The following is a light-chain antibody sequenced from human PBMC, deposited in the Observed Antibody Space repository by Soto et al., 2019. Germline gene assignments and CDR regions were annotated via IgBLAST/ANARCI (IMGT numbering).Light chain of an antibody. CDR2: DAS. CDR3: QQHSNCPPIT. J-gene: IGKJ5*01. Sequence: VLAQTVDTLGRSTGERATLSCRASQSVSSYLAWYQQKPGQAPRLLIYDASNRATGIPARFSGSGSGTDLTLTIRSLSPDDFALHYRQQHSNCPPITFCQVTRLEFK. CDR1: QSVSSY. V-gene: IGKV3-11*01.